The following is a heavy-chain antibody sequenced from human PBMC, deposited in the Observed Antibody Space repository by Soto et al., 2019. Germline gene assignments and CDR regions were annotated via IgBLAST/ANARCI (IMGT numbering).Heavy chain of an antibody. CDR3: AKGPTRSWYHYGMDV. V-gene: IGHV3-23*01. CDR1: GFTFSSYA. CDR2: ICGSGGST. J-gene: IGHJ6*02. Sequence: EVQLLESGGGLVQPGGSLRLSCAASGFTFSSYAMSWVRQAPGKGLAWVSAICGSGGSTYYADSVKGRFTISRANSKNRLYLQMNSLRAEDTAVYYCAKGPTRSWYHYGMDVWGQGTTVTVSS. D-gene: IGHD6-13*01.